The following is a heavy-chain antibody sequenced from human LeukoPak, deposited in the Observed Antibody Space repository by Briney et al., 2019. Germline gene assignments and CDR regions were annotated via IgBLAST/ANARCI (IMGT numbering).Heavy chain of an antibody. CDR3: ARLPYLMSFDC. Sequence: SETLSLTCAVYGGSFSGYYWGWIRQPPGKGLEWIGEINHSGSTNYNPSLKSRVTISVDTSKNQFSLKLSSVTAADTAVYYCARLPYLMSFDCWGQGTLVTVSS. CDR2: INHSGST. D-gene: IGHD1-26*01. V-gene: IGHV4-34*01. CDR1: GGSFSGYY. J-gene: IGHJ4*02.